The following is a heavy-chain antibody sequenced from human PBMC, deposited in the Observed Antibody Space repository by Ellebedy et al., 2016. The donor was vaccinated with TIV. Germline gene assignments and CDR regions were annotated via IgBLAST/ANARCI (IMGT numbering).Heavy chain of an antibody. CDR3: ARHTQYGSGLDGMDV. CDR1: GYRFTDYW. V-gene: IGHV5-51*01. J-gene: IGHJ6*02. Sequence: GESLKISXKGSGYRFTDYWIGWVRQMPGKGLEWMGVIYPVDSDTRYSPSFQGQVTISVDKSISTAYLQWSSLKASDTAMYYCARHTQYGSGLDGMDVWGQGTTVTVSS. CDR2: IYPVDSDT. D-gene: IGHD3-10*01.